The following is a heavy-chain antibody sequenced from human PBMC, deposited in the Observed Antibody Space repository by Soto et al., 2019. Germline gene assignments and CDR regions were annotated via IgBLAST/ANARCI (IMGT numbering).Heavy chain of an antibody. D-gene: IGHD3-3*01. CDR1: GGSFSGYY. V-gene: IGHV4-34*01. Sequence: SETLSLTCAVYGGSFSGYYWSWIRQPPGKGLEWIGEINHSGSTNYNPSLKSRVTISVDTSKNQFSLKLSSVTAADTAVYYCARVYKLRFLEWLVYYGMDVWGQGTTVTVSS. CDR2: INHSGST. CDR3: ARVYKLRFLEWLVYYGMDV. J-gene: IGHJ6*02.